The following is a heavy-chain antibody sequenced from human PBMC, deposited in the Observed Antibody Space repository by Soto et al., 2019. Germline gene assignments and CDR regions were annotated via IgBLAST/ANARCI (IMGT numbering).Heavy chain of an antibody. CDR1: GFTFSSYA. CDR3: AKKDCTGGSCYRPFDS. Sequence: PGGSLRLSCAASGFTFSSYAMSWVRQAPGKGLEWVSAISGSGGSTYYADSVKGRFTISRDNSKNTLYLQMNSLRAEDAAVYYCAKKDCTGGSCYRPFDSWGKGTLVTVSS. J-gene: IGHJ4*02. CDR2: ISGSGGST. V-gene: IGHV3-23*01. D-gene: IGHD2-15*01.